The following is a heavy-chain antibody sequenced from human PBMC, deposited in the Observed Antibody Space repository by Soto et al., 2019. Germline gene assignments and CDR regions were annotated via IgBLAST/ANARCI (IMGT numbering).Heavy chain of an antibody. V-gene: IGHV4-39*01. Sequence: QLQLQESGPGLVKPSETLSLTCTVSGGSISSSSYYWGWIRQPPGKGLEWIGSIYYIGSTYYNPSLKSRVTIAVDTSKNQFSLKLSSVTAADTAVYYCARLNSVGCPWDYWGQGTLVTVSS. CDR1: GGSISSSSYY. D-gene: IGHD1-26*01. CDR3: ARLNSVGCPWDY. CDR2: IYYIGST. J-gene: IGHJ4*02.